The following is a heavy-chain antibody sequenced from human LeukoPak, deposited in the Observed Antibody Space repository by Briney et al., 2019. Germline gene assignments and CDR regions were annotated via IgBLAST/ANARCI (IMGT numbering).Heavy chain of an antibody. D-gene: IGHD3-22*01. J-gene: IGHJ4*02. CDR1: GFTFSTYW. V-gene: IGHV3-74*01. Sequence: GGSLRLSCAASGFTFSTYWMHWVRQAPGTGLVWVSLISSDGSNTNYADSVKGRFTISRDNAKNTLYLQMNSLRAEDTAVYYCARVLGYDSSGYYRGYFDYWGQGTLVTVSS. CDR2: ISSDGSNT. CDR3: ARVLGYDSSGYYRGYFDY.